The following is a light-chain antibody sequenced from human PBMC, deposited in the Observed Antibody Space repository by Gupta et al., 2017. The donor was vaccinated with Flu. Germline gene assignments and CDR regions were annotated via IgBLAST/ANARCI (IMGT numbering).Light chain of an antibody. J-gene: IGLJ1*01. CDR2: DDT. CDR3: QVWDNTGGPSYV. V-gene: IGLV3-21*02. CDR1: NIESKG. Sequence: SYVLTQPPSLSVAPGQTAKVTCGGNNIESKGVYWYQQRPGQAPLLVIFDDTERPSGIPERFSGSNSGNTATLTITRVEAGDEADYYCQVWDNTGGPSYVFGGGTKVTVL.